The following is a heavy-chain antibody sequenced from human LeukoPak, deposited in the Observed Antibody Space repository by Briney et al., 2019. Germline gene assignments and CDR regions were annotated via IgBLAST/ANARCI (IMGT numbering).Heavy chain of an antibody. V-gene: IGHV4-39*01. CDR1: GGSISSTSYY. CDR3: ASMYSGTYLNDY. CDR2: IYHTGST. J-gene: IGHJ4*02. D-gene: IGHD1-26*01. Sequence: PSETLSLTCTVSGGSISSTSYYRGWIRQPPGKGLEWIGSIYHTGSTYYNPSLKRRVTISVDTSKNQFSLKLSSVTAADTTVYYCASMYSGTYLNDYWGKGILVTVSS.